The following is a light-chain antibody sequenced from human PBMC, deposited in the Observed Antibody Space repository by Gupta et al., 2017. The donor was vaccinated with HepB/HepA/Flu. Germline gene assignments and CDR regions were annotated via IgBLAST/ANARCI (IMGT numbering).Light chain of an antibody. CDR3: QLSYTTSRS. CDR2: AAA. CDR1: QSISSY. Sequence: DIQMTQSPSSLSASVGDRVTITCRASQSISSYLNWYQQKPAKAPKLLIYAAASLRSGVPPRFSGSRSGTDDSLIISSMLPDDFATVYCQLSYTTSRSFGQGTKLEIK. J-gene: IGKJ2*03. V-gene: IGKV1-39*01.